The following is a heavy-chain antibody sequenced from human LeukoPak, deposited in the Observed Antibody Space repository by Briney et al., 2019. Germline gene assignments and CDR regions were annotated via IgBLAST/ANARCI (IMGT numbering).Heavy chain of an antibody. J-gene: IGHJ3*02. Sequence: SETLSLTCTVSGGSISSGDYYWSWIRQPPGKGLEWIGYIYYSGSTYYNPSLKSRVTISVDTSKNQFSLKLSSVTAADTAVYYCARSGWSDAFDIWGQGTMVTVSS. D-gene: IGHD2-15*01. V-gene: IGHV4-30-4*02. CDR2: IYYSGST. CDR3: ARSGWSDAFDI. CDR1: GGSISSGDYY.